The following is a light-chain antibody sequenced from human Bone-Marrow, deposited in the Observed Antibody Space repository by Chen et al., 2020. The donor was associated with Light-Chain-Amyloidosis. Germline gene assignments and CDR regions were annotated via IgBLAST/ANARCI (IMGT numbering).Light chain of an antibody. V-gene: IGKV1-39*01. J-gene: IGKJ2*01. CDR2: VAS. CDR3: QLSYSIPPT. CDR1: QSISDY. Sequence: DIQMTQSPSSLSASVGDSLTITCRASQSISDYLNWYQQKPGRAPELLIYVASNLQSGVPSRFSGSGSGRNFTLTITSLQPEDFATYYCQLSYSIPPTFGQGTKLEIK.